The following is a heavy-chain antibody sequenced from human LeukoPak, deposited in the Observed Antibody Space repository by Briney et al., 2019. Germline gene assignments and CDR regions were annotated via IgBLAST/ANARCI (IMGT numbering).Heavy chain of an antibody. CDR1: GFTFSSYA. V-gene: IGHV3-23*01. Sequence: PGGSLRLSCAASGFTFSSYAMNWVRQAPGKGLEWVSAISGSGGSTYYADSVKGRFTISRDNSKNTLYLQMNSLRAEDTAVYFCARNSEGFSYGQYYFDYWGQGTLVTVSS. J-gene: IGHJ4*02. CDR3: ARNSEGFSYGQYYFDY. CDR2: ISGSGGST. D-gene: IGHD5-18*01.